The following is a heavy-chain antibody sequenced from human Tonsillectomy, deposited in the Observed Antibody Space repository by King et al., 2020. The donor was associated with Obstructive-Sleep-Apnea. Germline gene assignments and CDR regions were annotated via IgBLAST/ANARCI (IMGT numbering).Heavy chain of an antibody. CDR1: GGTFSSYA. CDR3: ASVVADGGNFIGRFDY. D-gene: IGHD4-23*01. Sequence: QLVQSGAEVKKPGSSVKVSCKASGGTFSSYAISWVRQAPGQGLEWMGRIIPMLGIVNYAQKFQGRVTITADKSTSTAYMELSSLRSEDTAVYYCASVVADGGNFIGRFDYGGQGPLLTVSS. J-gene: IGHJ4*02. CDR2: IIPMLGIV. V-gene: IGHV1-69*09.